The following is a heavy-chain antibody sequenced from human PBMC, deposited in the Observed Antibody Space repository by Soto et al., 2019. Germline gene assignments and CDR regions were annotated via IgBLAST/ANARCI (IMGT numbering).Heavy chain of an antibody. J-gene: IGHJ4*02. CDR1: GYSFTSYW. V-gene: IGHV5-51*01. Sequence: PGGSLRLSCKGSGYSFTSYWIGWVRQMPGKGLEWMGIIYPGDSDTRYSPSFQGQVTISADKSISTAYLQWSSLKASDTAMYYCARRYSSSWHATYYFDYWGQGTLVTVSS. CDR2: IYPGDSDT. D-gene: IGHD6-13*01. CDR3: ARRYSSSWHATYYFDY.